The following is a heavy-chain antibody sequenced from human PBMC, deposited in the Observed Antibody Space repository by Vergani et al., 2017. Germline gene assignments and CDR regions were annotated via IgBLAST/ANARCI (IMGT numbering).Heavy chain of an antibody. CDR3: ASGGHGSEHGGDLQL. Sequence: EKQLVQSGSETKKPGESLKISCQAFGHIFSNFWIGWVRQRPGRGLEWMGIIYPGDSEVKSNPTFRGQVIFSVDTSVNTAYLQWRSLQGSDTATYFCASGGHGSEHGGDLQLWGQGTNITVSS. CDR2: IYPGDSEV. J-gene: IGHJ3*01. CDR1: GHIFSNFW. D-gene: IGHD3-10*01. V-gene: IGHV5-51*01.